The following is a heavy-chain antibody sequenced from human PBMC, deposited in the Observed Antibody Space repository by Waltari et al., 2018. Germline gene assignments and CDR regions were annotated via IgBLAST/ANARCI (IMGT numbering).Heavy chain of an antibody. CDR1: GGSISSSRYY. V-gene: IGHV4-39*01. J-gene: IGHJ5*02. D-gene: IGHD5-12*01. CDR2: IDYSGGI. CDR3: ARHWKRNGYRFDP. Sequence: QLQLQESGPGLVKPSETLSPTCSVAGGSISSSRYYWGWIRQSPGKGLEWIGSIDYSGGISYNPTLQGRVTISGDTSKNQFSLNLSSVTAADTAVYYCARHWKRNGYRFDPWGQGTRVNVSS.